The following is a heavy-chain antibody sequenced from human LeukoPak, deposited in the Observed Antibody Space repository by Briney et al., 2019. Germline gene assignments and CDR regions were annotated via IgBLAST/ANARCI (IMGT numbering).Heavy chain of an antibody. D-gene: IGHD4-17*01. CDR3: ATGETTVTTYFDY. Sequence: ASVKVSCKVSGYTLTELSMHWVRQAPGKGLEWMGSFDPEDGETIYAQKFQGRVTMTEDTSTDTAYMELSSLRSEDTAVYYCATGETTVTTYFDYWGQGTLVTVSS. CDR2: FDPEDGET. CDR1: GYTLTELS. V-gene: IGHV1-24*01. J-gene: IGHJ4*02.